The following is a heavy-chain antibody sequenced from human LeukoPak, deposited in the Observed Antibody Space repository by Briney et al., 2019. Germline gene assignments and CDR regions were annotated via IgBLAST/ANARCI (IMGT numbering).Heavy chain of an antibody. CDR1: GFTFSSYA. CDR2: ISYDGSNK. V-gene: IGHV3-30-3*01. D-gene: IGHD3-10*01. Sequence: GGSLRLSCAASGFTFSSYAMHWVRQAPGKGLEWVAVISYDGSNKYYADSVKGRFTISRDNSKNTLYLQMNSLRAEDTAVYYCARTPTVRGVIITEIDYWGQGTLVTVSS. CDR3: ARTPTVRGVIITEIDY. J-gene: IGHJ4*02.